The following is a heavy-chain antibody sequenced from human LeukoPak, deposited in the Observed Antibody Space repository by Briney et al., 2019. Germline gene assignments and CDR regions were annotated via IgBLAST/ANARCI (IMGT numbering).Heavy chain of an antibody. D-gene: IGHD5-18*01. V-gene: IGHV3-23*01. Sequence: GGSLRLSCAASGFTFSNSGMSWVRQAPGKGLDWVSIISFRGGSTYYADSVKGRFTISRDNSNSTLHLQMDRLRAEDTAVYYCAKDSAAMEHDYWGQGTLVTVSS. CDR1: GFTFSNSG. CDR2: ISFRGGST. J-gene: IGHJ4*02. CDR3: AKDSAAMEHDY.